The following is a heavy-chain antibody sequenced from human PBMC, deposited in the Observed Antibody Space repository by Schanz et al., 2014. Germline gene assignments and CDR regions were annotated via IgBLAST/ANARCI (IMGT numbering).Heavy chain of an antibody. CDR3: ATCSGGTCHAKPVLDN. D-gene: IGHD2-15*01. V-gene: IGHV1-46*01. J-gene: IGHJ4*02. CDR1: GYTFTSYD. Sequence: QVQLIQSGAEVKKPGASVKVSCTASGYTFTSYDINWVRQAPGQGLECIGIINPSGGSTSYAQKFQGRVTMTRDTSTSTAYMELSSLRSEDTAVYYCATCSGGTCHAKPVLDNWGQGTLVTVSS. CDR2: INPSGGST.